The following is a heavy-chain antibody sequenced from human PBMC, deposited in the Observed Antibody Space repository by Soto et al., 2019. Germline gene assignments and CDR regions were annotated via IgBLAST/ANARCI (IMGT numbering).Heavy chain of an antibody. CDR3: ARETRRDASEI. CDR1: VFDFRSYE. Sequence: SLRLSCLASVFDFRSYEMNWFRQAPGKRLEWVSNIRANDESIYYADSVKGRVSVSRDNAKNSLFLEMNSLRVDDTAVYYCARETRRDASEIWGQVTMVTVSS. V-gene: IGHV3-48*03. CDR2: IRANDESI. J-gene: IGHJ3*02. D-gene: IGHD2-21*01.